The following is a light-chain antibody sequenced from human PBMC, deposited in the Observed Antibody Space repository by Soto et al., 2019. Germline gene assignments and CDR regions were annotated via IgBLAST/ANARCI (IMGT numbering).Light chain of an antibody. CDR2: GAS. CDR3: HQYNNWPRG. Sequence: EIVLTQSPATLSVSPGERAPLSCRASQSVSTYLAWYQQKPGQAPRLLIYGASTRAAGVQARFSGSGSGTEFTLTIRSLQSEDFAVYHCHQYNNWPRGFGQGTKVDIK. V-gene: IGKV3-15*01. J-gene: IGKJ1*01. CDR1: QSVSTY.